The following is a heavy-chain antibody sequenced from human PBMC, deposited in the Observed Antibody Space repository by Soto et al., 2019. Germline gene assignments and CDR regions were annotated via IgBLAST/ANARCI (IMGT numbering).Heavy chain of an antibody. J-gene: IGHJ5*02. Sequence: ASVKVSCKASGYTFTSYGISWVRQAPGQGLEWMGWISSYDGNTNYAQKVQGRVTLTTDTSTSTTYMELRSLRSDDTAVYYCARGPRYCSTTTCFSGVTWFDPWGQGSLVTVSS. CDR2: ISSYDGNT. CDR1: GYTFTSYG. CDR3: ARGPRYCSTTTCFSGVTWFDP. V-gene: IGHV1-18*04. D-gene: IGHD2-2*01.